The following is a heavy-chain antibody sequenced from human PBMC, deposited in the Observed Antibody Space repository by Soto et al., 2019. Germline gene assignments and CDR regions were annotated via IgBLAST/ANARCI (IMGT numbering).Heavy chain of an antibody. Sequence: QVQLVESGGGVVQPGRSLRLSCAASGFTFSSYGMHWVRQAPGKGLEWVAVIWYDGSNKYYADSVKGRFTISRDNSKNPLYLQMNRLRGEETAVYYCARDGGIAAAGTYYGMDVWGQGTTVTVSS. CDR2: IWYDGSNK. J-gene: IGHJ6*02. D-gene: IGHD6-13*01. CDR1: GFTFSSYG. V-gene: IGHV3-33*01. CDR3: ARDGGIAAAGTYYGMDV.